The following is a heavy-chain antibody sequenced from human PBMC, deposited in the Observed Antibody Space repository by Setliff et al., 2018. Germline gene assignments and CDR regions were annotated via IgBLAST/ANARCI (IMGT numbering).Heavy chain of an antibody. CDR1: GISITSGHY. Sequence: PSETLSLTCDVSGISITSGHYWGWIRQPPGKGLEWIATIYHRGRTYYNPSLDSRVTISLDTSKNQYSLRLRSVTAADTAVYYCASPRRDDLDTPFDAFDLWGQGTMVTVS. J-gene: IGHJ3*01. CDR3: ASPRRDDLDTPFDAFDL. CDR2: IYHRGRT. V-gene: IGHV4-38-2*01. D-gene: IGHD1-1*01.